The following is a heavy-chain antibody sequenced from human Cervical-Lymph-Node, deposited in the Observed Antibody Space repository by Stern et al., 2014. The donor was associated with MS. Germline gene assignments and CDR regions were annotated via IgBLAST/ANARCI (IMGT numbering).Heavy chain of an antibody. CDR3: ARGSAGEHDY. D-gene: IGHD4-17*01. V-gene: IGHV4-59*01. J-gene: IGHJ4*02. CDR2: IYYSGST. Sequence: VHLVESGPGLVKPSETLSLTCTVSGGSMSSYYWSWIRPPPGKGLEWIGYIYYSGSTNYNPSLKSRVPISVDTSKNQFSLKLSSVTAADTAVYYCARGSAGEHDYWGQGTLVTVSS. CDR1: GGSMSSYY.